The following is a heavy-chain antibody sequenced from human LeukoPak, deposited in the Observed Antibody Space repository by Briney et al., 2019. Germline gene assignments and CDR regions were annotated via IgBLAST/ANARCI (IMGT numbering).Heavy chain of an antibody. Sequence: PGTLSLTCAVSGGSISSSNWWSWVRQPPGKGLEWIGEIYHSGSTNYNPSLKSRVTISVDKSKNQFSLKLSSVTAADTAVYYCGLVVVNPLFDDYWGQGTLVTVSS. CDR3: GLVVVNPLFDDY. J-gene: IGHJ4*02. CDR2: IYHSGST. V-gene: IGHV4-4*03. D-gene: IGHD3-22*01. CDR1: GGSISSSNW.